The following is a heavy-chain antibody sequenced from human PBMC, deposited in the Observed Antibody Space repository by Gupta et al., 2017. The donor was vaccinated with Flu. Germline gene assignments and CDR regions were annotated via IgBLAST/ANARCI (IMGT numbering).Heavy chain of an antibody. Sequence: EVQLLESGGGLVQPGGSLRLSCAASRFTLRNYAMRWVRQAPGKGVEWVSGISGGSTYYAESVKGRFTISGDNAKNTLHLQLNSLRGEDTALYYCAKSHAGYCSGGSCYSGAYYYYGMDVWGQGTTVTVSS. V-gene: IGHV3-23*01. CDR3: AKSHAGYCSGGSCYSGAYYYYGMDV. CDR2: ISGGST. D-gene: IGHD2-15*01. J-gene: IGHJ6*02. CDR1: RFTLRNYA.